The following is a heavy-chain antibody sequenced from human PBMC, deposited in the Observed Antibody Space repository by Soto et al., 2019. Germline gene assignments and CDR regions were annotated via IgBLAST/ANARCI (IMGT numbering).Heavy chain of an antibody. J-gene: IGHJ4*02. Sequence: GGSLRLSCAASGFTFSSYAMTWVRQALGKGLEWVSGISGSGDSTYYADSVKGRFTISRDDFKNRLFLQMDSLRAEDTALYYCARDWGSDYGGLLDSWGQGTLVTVSS. D-gene: IGHD4-17*01. CDR2: ISGSGDST. CDR3: ARDWGSDYGGLLDS. CDR1: GFTFSSYA. V-gene: IGHV3-23*01.